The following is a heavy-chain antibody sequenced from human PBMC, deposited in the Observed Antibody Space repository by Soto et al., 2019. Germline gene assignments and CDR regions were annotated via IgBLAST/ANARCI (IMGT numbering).Heavy chain of an antibody. J-gene: IGHJ4*02. CDR2: INHSGST. D-gene: IGHD3-3*01. V-gene: IGHV4-34*01. CDR3: ASGDYDFWSGYPKLDY. CDR1: GGSFSGYY. Sequence: TLSLTCAVYGGSFSGYYWSWIRQPPGKGLEWIGEINHSGSTNYNPSLKSRVTISVDTSKNQFSLKLSSVTAADTAVYYCASGDYDFWSGYPKLDYWGQGTLVTVSS.